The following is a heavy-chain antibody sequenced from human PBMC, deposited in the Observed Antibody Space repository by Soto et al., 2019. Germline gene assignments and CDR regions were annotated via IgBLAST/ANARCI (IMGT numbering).Heavy chain of an antibody. J-gene: IGHJ6*02. V-gene: IGHV4-61*01. Sequence: PSETLSLTCEVSGVSVSNRTHYWTWIRQPPGKGLEWIGFLYYGGTNYNPSLKSRLTIALDTSKNQISLNLSSVTAADTAVYYCVRALGTTARTADTYYYYDLDVWGQGTTVTVSS. D-gene: IGHD6-13*01. CDR1: GVSVSNRTHY. CDR3: VRALGTTARTADTYYYYDLDV. CDR2: LYYGGT.